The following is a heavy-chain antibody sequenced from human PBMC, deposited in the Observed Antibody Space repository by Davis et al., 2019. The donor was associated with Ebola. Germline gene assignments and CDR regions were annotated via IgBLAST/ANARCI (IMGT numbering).Heavy chain of an antibody. Sequence: ASVQVSCKASGYRFTSSYMHWVRQAPGKGLAWMGLINHITGGTSYAQNFQVRVNMTRETSTSTVYMELSSLRSEDTAVYYCAREGGRYYDSSGYVFDIWGQGTMVKVSS. V-gene: IGHV1-46*01. D-gene: IGHD3-22*01. CDR1: GYRFTSSY. CDR2: INHITGGT. CDR3: AREGGRYYDSSGYVFDI. J-gene: IGHJ3*02.